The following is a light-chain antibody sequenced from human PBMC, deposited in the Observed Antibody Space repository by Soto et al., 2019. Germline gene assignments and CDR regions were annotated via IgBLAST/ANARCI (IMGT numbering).Light chain of an antibody. J-gene: IGLJ2*01. CDR3: SSYTSSSTLV. Sequence: QSALTQPASVSGSPGQAITISCTGTSSDVGGYNYVSWYQQHPGKAPKLMIYDVSNRPSGVSNRFSGSKSGNTASLTISRLHADDEADYYCSSYTSSSTLVFGGGTKLTVL. CDR1: SSDVGGYNY. V-gene: IGLV2-14*01. CDR2: DVS.